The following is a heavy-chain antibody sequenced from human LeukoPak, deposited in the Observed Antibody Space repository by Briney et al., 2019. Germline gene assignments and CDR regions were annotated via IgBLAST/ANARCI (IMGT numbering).Heavy chain of an antibody. CDR3: ARHRVPAALGAFDY. D-gene: IGHD2-2*01. CDR2: IFYSGST. J-gene: IGHJ4*02. CDR1: GGSISSYY. Sequence: PSETLSLTCTVSGGSISSYYWSWIRQPPGKGLEWIGFIFYSGSTNYNPSLKSRVTISVDTSKNQFSLKLSSVTAADTAVYYCARHRVPAALGAFDYWGQGTLVTVSS. V-gene: IGHV4-59*08.